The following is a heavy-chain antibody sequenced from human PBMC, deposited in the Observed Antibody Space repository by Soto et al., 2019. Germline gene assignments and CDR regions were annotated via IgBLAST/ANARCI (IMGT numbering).Heavy chain of an antibody. D-gene: IGHD3-3*01. CDR1: GGSISSSSYY. CDR3: ARLVDFWSGYRIYYYYGMDV. Sequence: PSETLSLTCSVSGGSISSSSYYWGWIRQPPGKGLEWIGSIYYSGSTYYNPSLKSRVTISVDTSKNQFSLKLSSVTAADTAVYYCARLVDFWSGYRIYYYYGMDVWGQGTTVTSP. J-gene: IGHJ6*02. CDR2: IYYSGST. V-gene: IGHV4-39*01.